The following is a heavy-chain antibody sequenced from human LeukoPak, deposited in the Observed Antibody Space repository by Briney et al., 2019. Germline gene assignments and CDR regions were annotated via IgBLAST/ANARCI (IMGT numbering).Heavy chain of an antibody. J-gene: IGHJ4*02. CDR3: EKDWGDSSGYYLLKLDHLDY. V-gene: IGHV3-23*01. Sequence: PGASLRLSCAASGFTFSSYAMSWVRQAPGKGLEWVSAISGSGGSTYYADSVNGRFTISRDNSKNTLYLQMNSLRAEDTAVYYCEKDWGDSSGYYLLKLDHLDYWGQGTLVTVCS. D-gene: IGHD3-22*01. CDR1: GFTFSSYA. CDR2: ISGSGGST.